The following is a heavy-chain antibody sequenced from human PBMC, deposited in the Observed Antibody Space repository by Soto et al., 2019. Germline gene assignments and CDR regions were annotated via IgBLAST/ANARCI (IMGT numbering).Heavy chain of an antibody. V-gene: IGHV3-30-3*01. CDR2: ISYDGSNK. CDR3: ARDYCSSTSCYGGGYYYYGMDV. CDR1: GFTFSSYA. D-gene: IGHD2-2*01. Sequence: QVQLVESGGGVVQPGRSLRLSCAASGFTFSSYAMHWVRQAPGKGLEWVAVISYDGSNKYYADSVKGRFTISRDNSKNTLYQQMNSLGAEDTAVYYCARDYCSSTSCYGGGYYYYGMDVWGQGTTVTVSS. J-gene: IGHJ6*02.